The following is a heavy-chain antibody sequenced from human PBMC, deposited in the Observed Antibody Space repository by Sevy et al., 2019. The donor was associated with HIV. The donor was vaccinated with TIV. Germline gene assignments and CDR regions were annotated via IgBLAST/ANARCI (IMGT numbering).Heavy chain of an antibody. CDR1: GFTFSSYW. CDR2: IKQDGSEK. V-gene: IGHV3-7*03. Sequence: GGSLRLSCAASGFTFSSYWMSGVRQAPGKGLECVANIKQDGSEKYYVDSVKGRFTISRDNAKNSLYLQMNSLRAEDTAVYYCAKGGIAVAGTIGSWGQGTLVTVSS. J-gene: IGHJ5*02. D-gene: IGHD6-19*01. CDR3: AKGGIAVAGTIGS.